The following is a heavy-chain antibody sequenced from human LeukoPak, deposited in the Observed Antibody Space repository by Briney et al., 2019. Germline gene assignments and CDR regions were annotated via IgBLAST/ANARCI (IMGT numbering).Heavy chain of an antibody. CDR3: AKDPSVEMATITITHTEYFQH. Sequence: PGGSLRLSCAASGFIMSDHYMDWVRQAPGKGLEWVGRTRNKANRYSTEYAASVKGRFTISRDDSKNSLYLQMNSLKTDDTAVYYCAKDPSVEMATITITHTEYFQHWGQGTLVTVSS. CDR1: GFIMSDHY. CDR2: TRNKANRYST. D-gene: IGHD5-12*01. V-gene: IGHV3-72*01. J-gene: IGHJ1*01.